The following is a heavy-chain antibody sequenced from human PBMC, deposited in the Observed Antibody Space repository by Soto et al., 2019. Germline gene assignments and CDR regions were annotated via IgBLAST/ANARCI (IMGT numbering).Heavy chain of an antibody. CDR1: GYTLTELS. CDR2: FDPEDGET. Sequence: ASVKVSCKVSGYTLTELSMHWVRQAPGKGLEWMGGFDPEDGETIYAQKFQGRVTMTEDTSTDTAYMELSSLRSEDTAVYYCATAGYYDSSGLILDYWGQGTLVTVSS. D-gene: IGHD3-22*01. V-gene: IGHV1-24*01. CDR3: ATAGYYDSSGLILDY. J-gene: IGHJ4*02.